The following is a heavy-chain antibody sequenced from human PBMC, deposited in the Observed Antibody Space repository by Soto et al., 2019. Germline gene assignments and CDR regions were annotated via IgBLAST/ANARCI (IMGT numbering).Heavy chain of an antibody. CDR1: GGYFSGYY. CDR3: ARGEISGWYFDY. CDR2: INHSGST. V-gene: IGHV4-34*01. J-gene: IGHJ4*02. D-gene: IGHD6-19*01. Sequence: SETLSLTCAVYGGYFSGYYWSWIRQPPGKGLEWIGEINHSGSTNYNPSLKSRVTISVDTSKNQFSLKVNSVTAADTAVYYCARGEISGWYFDYWGRGTLVTVSS.